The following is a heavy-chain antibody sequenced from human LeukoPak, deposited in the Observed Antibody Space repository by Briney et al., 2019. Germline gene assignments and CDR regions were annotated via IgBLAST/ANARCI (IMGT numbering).Heavy chain of an antibody. V-gene: IGHV3-23*01. CDR1: GFTFNNYG. Sequence: GGSLRLSCAVSGFTFNNYGMSWVRQAPGKGLEWVSAISGSGFNTSYADSVRGRFTISRDNSKNTVSLQMESLRAEDTALYYCAKDYAVGSIDYWGQGTLVTASS. CDR3: AKDYAVGSIDY. J-gene: IGHJ4*02. D-gene: IGHD3-16*01. CDR2: ISGSGFNT.